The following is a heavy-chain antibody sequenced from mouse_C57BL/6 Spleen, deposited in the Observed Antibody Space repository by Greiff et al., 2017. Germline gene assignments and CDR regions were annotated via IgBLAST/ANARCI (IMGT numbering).Heavy chain of an antibody. CDR2: IHPNSGST. V-gene: IGHV1-64*01. CDR3: ARYCGSSFYWYFDV. D-gene: IGHD1-1*01. CDR1: GYTFTSYW. Sequence: VQLQQSGAELAKPGASVKLSCKASGYTFTSYWMHWVKQRPGQGLEWIGMIHPNSGSTNYNEKFKSKATLTVDKSSSTAYMQLSSLTSEDSAVYYCARYCGSSFYWYFDVWGTGTTVTVSS. J-gene: IGHJ1*03.